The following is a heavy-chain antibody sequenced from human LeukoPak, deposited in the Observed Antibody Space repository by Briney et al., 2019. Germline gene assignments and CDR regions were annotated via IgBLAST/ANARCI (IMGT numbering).Heavy chain of an antibody. CDR1: GFTFSSYA. CDR2: ISGSGGST. Sequence: PGGSLRLSCAGSGFTFSSYAVNWVRQAPGKGLEWVSGISGSGGSTYYADSVKGRFTISRDNSKNTLYLQMNSLRAEDAAIYYCAKDRIWSGYSKYYFDCWGQGTLVTVSS. V-gene: IGHV3-23*01. CDR3: AKDRIWSGYSKYYFDC. J-gene: IGHJ4*02. D-gene: IGHD3-3*01.